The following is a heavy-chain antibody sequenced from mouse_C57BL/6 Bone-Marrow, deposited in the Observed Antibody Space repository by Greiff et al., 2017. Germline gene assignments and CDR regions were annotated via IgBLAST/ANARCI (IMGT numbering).Heavy chain of an antibody. CDR1: GFNIKDYY. CDR3: ARQKIAMDY. V-gene: IGHV14-2*01. Sequence: EVQLQQSGAELVKPGDSVKLSCTASGFNIKDYYMHWVKPRTEQGREWIGMIDHEDGETKYAPNCQGNATITADTSYNTAYLQLSSRTAEDTAVYYCARQKIAMDYWGQGTSGTVSS. CDR2: IDHEDGET. J-gene: IGHJ4*01.